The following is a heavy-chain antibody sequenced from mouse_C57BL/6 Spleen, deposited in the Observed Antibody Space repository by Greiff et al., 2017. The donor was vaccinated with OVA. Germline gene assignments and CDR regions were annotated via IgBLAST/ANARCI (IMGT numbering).Heavy chain of an antibody. V-gene: IGHV1-42*01. CDR1: GYSFTGYY. J-gene: IGHJ2*01. CDR3: ARSLYYGSSSYDFDY. CDR2: INPSTGGT. Sequence: EVKLQESGPELVKPGASVKISCKASGYSFTGYYMNWVKQSPEQSLEWIGEINPSTGGTTYNQKFKAKATLTVDKSSSTAYMQRKSLTSEDSAVYYCARSLYYGSSSYDFDYWGQGTTLTVSS. D-gene: IGHD1-1*01.